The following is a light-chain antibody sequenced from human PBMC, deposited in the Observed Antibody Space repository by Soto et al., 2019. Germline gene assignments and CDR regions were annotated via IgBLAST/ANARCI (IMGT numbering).Light chain of an antibody. CDR1: QSVSNNY. CDR3: QQYGSTPWT. CDR2: GAS. V-gene: IGKV3-20*01. J-gene: IGKJ1*01. Sequence: EIVLTQSPGTLYLFPGERATLSCRASQSVSNNYLAWYQQKPGQAPRLLLYGASNRATGIPDRFSGSGSGRDFTLTISRLEPEDFAVFYCQQYGSTPWTFGQGTEVEVK.